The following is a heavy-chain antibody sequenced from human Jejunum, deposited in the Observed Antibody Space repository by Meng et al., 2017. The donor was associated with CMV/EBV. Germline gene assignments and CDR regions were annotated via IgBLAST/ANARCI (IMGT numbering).Heavy chain of an antibody. CDR1: GGSFRGYF. Sequence: VSGGSFRGYFWSWIRQPPGTGLEWIGEINQSGTTNYSPALKSRVTMSVNTANNQFSLKLSSVTAADTAIYYCTRVAGYRNNWFDPWGQGTLVTVSS. CDR2: INQSGTT. D-gene: IGHD5-24*01. V-gene: IGHV4-34*01. J-gene: IGHJ5*02. CDR3: TRVAGYRNNWFDP.